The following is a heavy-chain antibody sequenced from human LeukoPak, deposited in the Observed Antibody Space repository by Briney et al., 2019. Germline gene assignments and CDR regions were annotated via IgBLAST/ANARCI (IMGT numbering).Heavy chain of an antibody. Sequence: SQTLSLTCTVSGYSISSGYYWGWIRQPPGEGLEWIASIVHSENTYYKPSLKSRVTISVDTFKNQFSLRLSSVTAADTALYYCARAPGSGWSNWGQGTLVTVSS. V-gene: IGHV4-38-2*02. CDR3: ARAPGSGWSN. CDR2: IVHSENT. D-gene: IGHD6-19*01. J-gene: IGHJ4*02. CDR1: GYSISSGYY.